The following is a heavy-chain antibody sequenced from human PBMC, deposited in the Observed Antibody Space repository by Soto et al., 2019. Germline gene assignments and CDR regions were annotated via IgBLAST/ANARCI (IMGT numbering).Heavy chain of an antibody. J-gene: IGHJ4*02. CDR3: ARGSLVYDS. Sequence: QVQLQESGPRLVKPSETLLLTCSVSGDSLNNNWWTRIRQAPGTAPELVGYIYYKGDTRYNPSLESRVTISLDTPKNQFSLQLRSVTGADTAVYFCARGSLVYDSWGQGILVTVSS. D-gene: IGHD3-16*01. V-gene: IGHV4-59*01. CDR2: IYYKGDT. CDR1: GDSLNNNW.